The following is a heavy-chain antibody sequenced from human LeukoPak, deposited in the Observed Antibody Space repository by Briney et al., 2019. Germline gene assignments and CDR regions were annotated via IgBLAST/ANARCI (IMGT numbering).Heavy chain of an antibody. CDR1: GFTFSSYG. J-gene: IGHJ6*03. V-gene: IGHV3-23*01. D-gene: IGHD3-10*01. CDR2: ISGSGDTT. CDR3: AKDGGYYGSGIYSSNFMDV. Sequence: GGSLRLTCAASGFTFSSYGMSWVRQAPGKGLEWVSAISGSGDTTYYADSVKGRFTISRGNSKNTLYLQMNSLRVEDTAVYYCAKDGGYYGSGIYSSNFMDVWGKGTTVTISS.